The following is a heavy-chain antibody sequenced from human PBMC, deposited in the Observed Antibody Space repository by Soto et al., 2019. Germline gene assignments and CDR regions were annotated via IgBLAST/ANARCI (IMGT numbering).Heavy chain of an antibody. Sequence: QVQLQESGPGLVKPSQTLSLTCTVSGGSISSGGYYWYWIRQHPGKGLEWIGYIYYSGTTYYNPSRKRRVTISGDTSKNQFSLKLGSVTAADTAVYYCAASCVACGGFNYYGMDVWGQGTTVTVSS. CDR3: AASCVACGGFNYYGMDV. CDR2: IYYSGTT. D-gene: IGHD2-21*01. CDR1: GGSISSGGYY. J-gene: IGHJ6*02. V-gene: IGHV4-31*03.